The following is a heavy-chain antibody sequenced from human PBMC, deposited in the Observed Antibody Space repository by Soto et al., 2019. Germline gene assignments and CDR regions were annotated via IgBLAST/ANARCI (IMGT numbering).Heavy chain of an antibody. J-gene: IGHJ4*02. D-gene: IGHD3-22*01. Sequence: SETLSLTCTVSGGSISSYYWSWIRQPPGKGLEWIGYIYYSGSTNYNPSLKSRVTISVDTSKNQFSLKLSSVTAADTAVYYCASRYYDSSGPFDYWGQGTLVTVSS. CDR1: GGSISSYY. V-gene: IGHV4-59*01. CDR2: IYYSGST. CDR3: ASRYYDSSGPFDY.